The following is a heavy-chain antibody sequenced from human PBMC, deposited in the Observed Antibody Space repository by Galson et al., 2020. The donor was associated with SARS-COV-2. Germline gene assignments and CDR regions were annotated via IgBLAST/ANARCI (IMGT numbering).Heavy chain of an antibody. V-gene: IGHV4-34*01. CDR1: GGSFSGYY. CDR2: INHSGST. J-gene: IGHJ6*03. CDR3: ARGSGSSTACYYYYYYMDV. D-gene: IGHD6-13*01. Sequence: SETLSLTCAVYGGSFSGYYWSWIRQPPGKGLEWIGEINHSGSTNYNPSLKSRVTISVDTSKNQFSLKLSSVTAADTAVYYCARGSGSSTACYYYYYYMDVWGKGTTVTISS.